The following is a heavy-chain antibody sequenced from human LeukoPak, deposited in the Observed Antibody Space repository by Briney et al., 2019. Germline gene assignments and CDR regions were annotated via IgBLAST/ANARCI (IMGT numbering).Heavy chain of an antibody. CDR1: GGYISSYY. CDR2: IYTSGST. J-gene: IGHJ4*02. Sequence: SETLSLTCTVSGGYISSYYWSWIRQPAGKGLEWIGRIYTSGSTNYNPSLKSRVTMSVDTSKNQFSLKLSSVTAADTAVYYCARYGDYGGAPLDYWGQGTLVTVSS. CDR3: ARYGDYGGAPLDY. V-gene: IGHV4-4*07. D-gene: IGHD4-17*01.